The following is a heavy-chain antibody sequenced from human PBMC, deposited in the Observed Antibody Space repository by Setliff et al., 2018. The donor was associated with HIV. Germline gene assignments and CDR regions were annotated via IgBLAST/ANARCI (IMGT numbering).Heavy chain of an antibody. V-gene: IGHV1-2*02. Sequence: ASVKVSRKASGYSFTGYYIHWMRQAPGQGPEWLGWIDPNSGGTNYAQKFQGRVTMTRDTSISTASMDLRSLRSDDTAFYYCARGGQNALRYFDWLPEGEYFHHWGQGTLVTVSS. CDR1: GYSFTGYY. D-gene: IGHD3-9*01. CDR3: ARGGQNALRYFDWLPEGEYFHH. CDR2: IDPNSGGT. J-gene: IGHJ1*01.